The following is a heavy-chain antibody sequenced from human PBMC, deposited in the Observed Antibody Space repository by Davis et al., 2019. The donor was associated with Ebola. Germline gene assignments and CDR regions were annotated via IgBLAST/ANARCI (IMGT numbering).Heavy chain of an antibody. D-gene: IGHD6-19*01. CDR3: AREDSSGWYYFDY. CDR2: ISSSSSYT. V-gene: IGHV3-21*05. J-gene: IGHJ4*02. Sequence: PGGSLRLSCAASGFTFSSYSMNWVRQAPGKGLEWVSYISSSSSYTNYADSVKGRFTISRDNAKNSLYLQMNSLRAEDTAVYYCAREDSSGWYYFDYWGQGTLVTVSS. CDR1: GFTFSSYS.